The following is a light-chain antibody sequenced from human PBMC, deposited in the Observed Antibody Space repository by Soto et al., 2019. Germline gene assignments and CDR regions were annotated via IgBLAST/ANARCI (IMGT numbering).Light chain of an antibody. CDR2: EVS. CDR1: SSDVGAYNY. Sequence: QSALTQPASVSGSPGQSITISCTGTSSDVGAYNYVSWYQQHPGKAPKLMIYEVSHRPSGVSNRFSGSKSDNTASLTISGLQAEDEANYYCSSYTSTSTPVVFGGGTKVTVL. CDR3: SSYTSTSTPVV. V-gene: IGLV2-14*01. J-gene: IGLJ2*01.